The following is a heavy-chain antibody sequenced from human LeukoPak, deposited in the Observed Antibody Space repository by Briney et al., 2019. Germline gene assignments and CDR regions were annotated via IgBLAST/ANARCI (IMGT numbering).Heavy chain of an antibody. J-gene: IGHJ4*02. V-gene: IGHV3-53*01. CDR1: GFTVSSNY. Sequence: GGSLRLSCAASGFTVSSNYMSWVRQAPGKGLEWVSVIYSGGSTYYADSVKGRFTISRDNSKNTLYLQMNSLRAEDTAVYYCARVAYYYDSSGYREGVYYLDYWGQGTLVTVSS. CDR3: ARVAYYYDSSGYREGVYYLDY. CDR2: IYSGGST. D-gene: IGHD3-22*01.